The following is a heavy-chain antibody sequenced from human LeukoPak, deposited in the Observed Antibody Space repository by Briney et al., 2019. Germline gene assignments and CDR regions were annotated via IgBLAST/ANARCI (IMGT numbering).Heavy chain of an antibody. Sequence: GGSLRLSCAASGFTFSSYSMNWVRQAPGKGLNWVSSISSSSSYIYYADSVKDRFTIARDNAKKSLYLQMNSLRAEDTAVYYCASPYNSRWYELCYWGQGTLVTVSS. CDR2: ISSSSSYI. D-gene: IGHD6-13*01. CDR1: GFTFSSYS. J-gene: IGHJ4*02. V-gene: IGHV3-21*01. CDR3: ASPYNSRWYELCY.